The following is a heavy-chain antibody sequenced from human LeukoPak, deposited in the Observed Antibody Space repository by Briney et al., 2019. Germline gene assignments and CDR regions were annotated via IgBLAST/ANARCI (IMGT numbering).Heavy chain of an antibody. CDR3: SRGIRKLDY. CDR1: GFTFSSYS. V-gene: IGHV3-66*01. D-gene: IGHD3-9*01. CDR2: IYSGGSP. J-gene: IGHJ4*02. Sequence: PGGSLRLSCAASGFTFSSYSMNWVRQAPGKGLEWVSVIYSGGSPYYADSVKGRFTISRDNAKNPLYLQMNSLRAEDTAVYYCSRGIRKLDYWGQGTLVTVSS.